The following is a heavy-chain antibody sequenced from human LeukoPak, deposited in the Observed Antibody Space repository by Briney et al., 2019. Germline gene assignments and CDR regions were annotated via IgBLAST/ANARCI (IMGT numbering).Heavy chain of an antibody. CDR1: GYSFSEYW. J-gene: IGHJ4*02. D-gene: IGHD2-8*02. CDR3: ARRAVSRVVSTVDAFDY. CDR2: GYPGDSDT. Sequence: GESLKISCKASGYSFSEYWIAWVRQMPGKGLEWMGIGYPGDSDTRYSPSFQGRVTISADQSTSTASLQWSSLKASDTAMYYCARRAVSRVVSTVDAFDYWAQGILVTVSS. V-gene: IGHV5-51*01.